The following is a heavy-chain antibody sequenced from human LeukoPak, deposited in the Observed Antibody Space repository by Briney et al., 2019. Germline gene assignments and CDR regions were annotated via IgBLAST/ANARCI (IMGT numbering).Heavy chain of an antibody. Sequence: SETLSLTCTVSGGSISSYYWSWIRQPPGKGLEWIGYIYYSGSTNYNPSLKSRVTISVDTSKNQFSLKLSSVTAADTAVYYCARSAQLLVNYMDVWGKGTTVTISS. CDR3: ARSAQLLVNYMDV. D-gene: IGHD6-13*01. CDR2: IYYSGST. V-gene: IGHV4-59*01. CDR1: GGSISSYY. J-gene: IGHJ6*03.